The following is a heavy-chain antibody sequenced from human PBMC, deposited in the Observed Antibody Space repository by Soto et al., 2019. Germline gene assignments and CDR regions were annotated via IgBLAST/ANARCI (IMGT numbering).Heavy chain of an antibody. CDR2: IYYSGST. CDR1: GGSISSGGYY. D-gene: IGHD5-12*01. Sequence: SETLSLTCTVSGGSISSGGYYWSWIRQHPGKGLEWIGYIYYSGSTYYNPSLKSRVTISVDTSKNQFSLKLSSVTAADTAVYYGARASRGYSGYFDYWGQGNLVTVSS. CDR3: ARASRGYSGYFDY. V-gene: IGHV4-31*03. J-gene: IGHJ4*02.